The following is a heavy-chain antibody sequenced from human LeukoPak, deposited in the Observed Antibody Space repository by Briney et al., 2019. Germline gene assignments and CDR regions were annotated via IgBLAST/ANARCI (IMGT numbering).Heavy chain of an antibody. V-gene: IGHV3-7*01. D-gene: IGHD2/OR15-2a*01. CDR2: IKQDGSEK. Sequence: PGGSLRLSCAASGFTFSSYWMSWVRQAPGKGLEWVANIKQDGSEKYYVDSVKGRFTISRDNAKNSLYLQMNSLRAEDTAVYYCAREPVLRIPHAFDIWGQGTMVTVSS. CDR1: GFTFSSYW. CDR3: AREPVLRIPHAFDI. J-gene: IGHJ3*02.